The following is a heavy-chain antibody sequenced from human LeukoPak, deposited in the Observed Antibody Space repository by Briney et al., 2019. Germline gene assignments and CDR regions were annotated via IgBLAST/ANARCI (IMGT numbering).Heavy chain of an antibody. CDR3: ARDQVTAAGTFDY. D-gene: IGHD6-13*01. V-gene: IGHV3-11*01. J-gene: IGHJ4*02. Sequence: GGSLRLSCAASGFTFSDYYMSWIRQAPGKRLEWVSYISSSGSTIYYADSVKGRFTISRDNAKNSLYLQMNSLRAEDTAVYYCARDQVTAAGTFDYWGQGTLVTVSS. CDR1: GFTFSDYY. CDR2: ISSSGSTI.